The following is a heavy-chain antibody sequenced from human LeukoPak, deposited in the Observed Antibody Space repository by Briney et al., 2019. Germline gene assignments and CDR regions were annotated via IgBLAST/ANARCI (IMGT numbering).Heavy chain of an antibody. V-gene: IGHV3-33*06. CDR3: AKDTGLVGATRYYFDY. Sequence: GGSLRLSCAASGFTFSSYGMHWVRQAPGKGLEWVSVIWYDGSNKYYADSVKGRFTISRDNSQNTLYLQMNSLRVEDTAVYYCAKDTGLVGATRYYFDYWGQGTLVTVSS. CDR2: IWYDGSNK. CDR1: GFTFSSYG. D-gene: IGHD1-26*01. J-gene: IGHJ4*02.